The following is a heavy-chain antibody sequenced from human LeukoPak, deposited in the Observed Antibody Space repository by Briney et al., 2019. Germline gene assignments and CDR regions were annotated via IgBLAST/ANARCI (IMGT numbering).Heavy chain of an antibody. CDR2: INPNSVGT. CDR3: ARDRGRYYDSSGYNYWYFDL. CDR1: GYTFTGYY. J-gene: IGHJ2*01. Sequence: GASVKVSCKASGYTFTGYYMHWVRQAPGQGLEWMGRINPNSVGTNYAQKFQGRVTMTRDTSISTAYMELSRLRSDDTAVYYCARDRGRYYDSSGYNYWYFDLWGRGTLVTVSS. D-gene: IGHD3-22*01. V-gene: IGHV1-2*06.